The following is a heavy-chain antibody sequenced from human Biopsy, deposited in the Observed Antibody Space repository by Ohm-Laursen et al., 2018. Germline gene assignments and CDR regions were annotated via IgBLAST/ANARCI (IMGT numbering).Heavy chain of an antibody. CDR3: ARDRWPHVTLLGLVVFDF. CDR2: IIPYNGDT. Sequence: SVKVSCKASGGTFNGYGINWVRQAPGQGLEWMGGIIPYNGDTDYAQKLQGRVTMTTDTSTSTAYMDLRSLRSDDTAVYYCARDRWPHVTLLGLVVFDFWGQGTLVIVSS. J-gene: IGHJ4*02. D-gene: IGHD3-3*01. CDR1: GGTFNGYG. V-gene: IGHV1-18*01.